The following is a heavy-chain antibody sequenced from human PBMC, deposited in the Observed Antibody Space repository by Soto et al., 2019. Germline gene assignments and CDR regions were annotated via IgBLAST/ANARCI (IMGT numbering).Heavy chain of an antibody. CDR3: ARDPAVTTFSYFDY. V-gene: IGHV1-2*02. D-gene: IGHD4-17*01. CDR2: INPYTGGT. Sequence: ASVKVSCKASGYTFTGYYVLWVRQAPGQGPECMGWINPYTGGTNYAQKFQGRVTMTRDTSISTAYMELSSLRSEDTAVYYCARDPAVTTFSYFDYWGRGTLVTVSS. CDR1: GYTFTGYY. J-gene: IGHJ4*02.